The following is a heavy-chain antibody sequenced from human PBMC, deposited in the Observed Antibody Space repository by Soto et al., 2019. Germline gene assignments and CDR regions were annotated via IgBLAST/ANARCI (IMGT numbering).Heavy chain of an antibody. CDR3: VSESTVTDAFDI. CDR2: IYYSGST. D-gene: IGHD4-17*01. CDR1: GFTISSYF. V-gene: IGHV4-59*01. Sequence: SETLSLTCPFSGFTISSYFWSWIRQPPGKGLEWIGYIYYSGSTNYNPSLKSRVTISVDTSKNQFSLKLSSVTAADTAVYYCVSESTVTDAFDIWGQGTMVTVSS. J-gene: IGHJ3*02.